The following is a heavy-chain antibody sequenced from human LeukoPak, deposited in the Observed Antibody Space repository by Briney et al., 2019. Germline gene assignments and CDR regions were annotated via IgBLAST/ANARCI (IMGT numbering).Heavy chain of an antibody. CDR2: ISGSGDST. CDR1: GFTFSSYA. Sequence: GGSLRLSCAASGFTFSSYAMSWVRQAPGKGLEWVSAISGSGDSTYYADSVKGRFTISRDNSKNTLYLQMSSLRAEDTAVYYCAKAPVGHCSGGSCYPFDYWGQGTLVTVSS. V-gene: IGHV3-23*01. J-gene: IGHJ4*02. CDR3: AKAPVGHCSGGSCYPFDY. D-gene: IGHD2-15*01.